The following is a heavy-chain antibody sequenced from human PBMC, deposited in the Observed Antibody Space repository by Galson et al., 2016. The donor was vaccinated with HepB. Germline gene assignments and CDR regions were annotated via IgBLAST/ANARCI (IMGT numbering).Heavy chain of an antibody. CDR3: ARDFKFPPRSDKYYYYYYGMDV. Sequence: SCAVSGDSVSSYIWWNWFRQPPGKGLEWIAEIYPSGSTNYNPSLKSRVTISLDASNNRFSLRLNSVTAADTAVYYCARDFKFPPRSDKYYYYYYGMDVWGQGTTVTVSS. J-gene: IGHJ6*02. CDR1: GDSVSSYIW. CDR2: IYPSGST. V-gene: IGHV4-4*02.